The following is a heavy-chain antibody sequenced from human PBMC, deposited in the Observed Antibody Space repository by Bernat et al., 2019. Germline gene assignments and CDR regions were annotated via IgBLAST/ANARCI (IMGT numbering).Heavy chain of an antibody. CDR3: AKEGVSSTDFDY. CDR2: ISGSGGST. Sequence: EVQLLESGGGLVQPGGSLRLSCASSGFTFSSYAMSCVHQAPGKGLEWVSAISGSGGSTYYADSVKGRFTISRDNSKNTLYLQMSSLRAEDTAVYYCAKEGVSSTDFDYWGQGTLVTVSS. D-gene: IGHD5/OR15-5a*01. CDR1: GFTFSSYA. J-gene: IGHJ4*02. V-gene: IGHV3-23*01.